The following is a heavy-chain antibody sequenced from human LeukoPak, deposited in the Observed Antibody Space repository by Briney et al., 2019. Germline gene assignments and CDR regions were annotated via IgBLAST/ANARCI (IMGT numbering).Heavy chain of an antibody. J-gene: IGHJ4*02. CDR3: TLAFSGYDRWFPEPPDQ. D-gene: IGHD5-12*01. CDR1: GSAFSGYT. Sequence: ASVKVSCKASGSAFSGYTITWVRQAPGQGLEWVGGIITNLASTNYAQKFQGRVTISADDSTSTAYMQLRSLTSEDTAFYYCTLAFSGYDRWFPEPPDQWGQGTPVTVSS. V-gene: IGHV1-69*01. CDR2: IITNLAST.